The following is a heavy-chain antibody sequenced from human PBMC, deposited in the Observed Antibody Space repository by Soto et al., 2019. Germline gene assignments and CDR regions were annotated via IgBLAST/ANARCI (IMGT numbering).Heavy chain of an antibody. CDR2: IRSSGRTI. Sequence: GGSLRLSCAASGFTFSDYYMSWIRQAPGKGLEWVSYIRSSGRTIYYAESVKGRFTISRGNAKNSLYLQMNSLRAEDTAVYYCARDVHDGFDIWGQGTMVTVSS. CDR1: GFTFSDYY. CDR3: ARDVHDGFDI. V-gene: IGHV3-11*01. J-gene: IGHJ3*02.